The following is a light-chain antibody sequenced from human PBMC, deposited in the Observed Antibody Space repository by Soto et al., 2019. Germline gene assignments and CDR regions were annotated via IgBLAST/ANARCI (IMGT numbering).Light chain of an antibody. CDR1: QSVSNNY. V-gene: IGKV3-20*01. Sequence: EIVLTQSPDTLSQSPGERATLSCRASQSVSNNYLAWYQQKPGQAPRLLIYGASNRATGIPDRFSGSGSGTDFTLTISRLEPEDFAVYYCQQYGSSGTFGQGTKVDIK. J-gene: IGKJ1*01. CDR2: GAS. CDR3: QQYGSSGT.